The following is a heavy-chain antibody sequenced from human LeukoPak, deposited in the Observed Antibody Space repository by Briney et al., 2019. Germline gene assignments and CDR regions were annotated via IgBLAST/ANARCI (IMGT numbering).Heavy chain of an antibody. CDR1: GFTFSSYG. CDR2: IRYDGSNK. Sequence: PGGSLRLSCAASGFTFSSYGMHWVRQAPGKGLEWVAFIRYDGSNKYYADSVKGRFTISRDNSKNTLYLQMNSLRAEDTAVYSCAKQVGGSYYAHFDYWGQGTLVTVSS. CDR3: AKQVGGSYYAHFDY. J-gene: IGHJ4*02. V-gene: IGHV3-30*02. D-gene: IGHD1-26*01.